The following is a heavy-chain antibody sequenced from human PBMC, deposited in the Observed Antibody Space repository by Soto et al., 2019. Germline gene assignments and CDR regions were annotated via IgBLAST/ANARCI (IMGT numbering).Heavy chain of an antibody. CDR3: ARGLRGKYGTDV. D-gene: IGHD1-26*01. V-gene: IGHV3-74*01. CDR2: ISGAGNTR. Sequence: EVQLVESGGGLVQPGLSLRLSCAASGFTFTDYWMHWVRQTPGTGLVWVSSISGAGNTRNYADPVEGRFTISRDNARNMVYLKMNSPRAEDTAIYFCARGLRGKYGTDVWGQGTTVTVSS. CDR1: GFTFTDYW. J-gene: IGHJ6*02.